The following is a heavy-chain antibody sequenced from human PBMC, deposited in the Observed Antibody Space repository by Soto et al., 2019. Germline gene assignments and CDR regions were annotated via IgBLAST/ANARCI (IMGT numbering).Heavy chain of an antibody. CDR1: GLTFNRYW. J-gene: IGHJ5*02. CDR3: AREFCSGGNCYTYYFDP. CDR2: INTDGSNT. V-gene: IGHV3-74*01. Sequence: PGGSLRLSCAASGLTFNRYWMHWVRHAPGKXLVWVSHINTDGSNTNYADSVKGRFTISRDNAKSTLFLQMNSLRDEDTAVYYCAREFCSGGNCYTYYFDPWGQGIPVTVS. D-gene: IGHD2-15*01.